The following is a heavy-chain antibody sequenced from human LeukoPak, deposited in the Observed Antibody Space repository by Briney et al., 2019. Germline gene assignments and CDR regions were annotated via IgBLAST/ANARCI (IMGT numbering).Heavy chain of an antibody. CDR1: GGSISSYY. D-gene: IGHD3-22*01. Sequence: SETLSLTCTVSGGSISSYYWSWIRQPPGKGLEWIGYIYYSGSTNYNPSLKSRVTISVDTSKNQLSLKLSSVTAADTAVYYCARGPYYYDSSGDWGQGTLVTVSS. CDR3: ARGPYYYDSSGD. V-gene: IGHV4-59*01. J-gene: IGHJ4*02. CDR2: IYYSGST.